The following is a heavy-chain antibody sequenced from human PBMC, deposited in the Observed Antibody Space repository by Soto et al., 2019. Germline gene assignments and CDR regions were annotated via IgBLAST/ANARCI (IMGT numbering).Heavy chain of an antibody. J-gene: IGHJ5*02. V-gene: IGHV4-31*03. CDR2: IFYSGDT. Sequence: TLSLTCSVSGDTISTNAYYWTWIRQHPAKGLEWLGYIFYSGDTYYNPSLKSRVTISIDTSKNQFSLKLSSVTAADTAVYYSARSVFSCGQATLVTVSS. CDR1: GDTISTNAYY. CDR3: ARSVFS. D-gene: IGHD3-10*02.